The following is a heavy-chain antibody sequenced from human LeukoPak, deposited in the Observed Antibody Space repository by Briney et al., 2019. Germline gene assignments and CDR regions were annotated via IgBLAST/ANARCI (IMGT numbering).Heavy chain of an antibody. CDR2: ISSSGGSI. D-gene: IGHD4-17*01. CDR1: GFTFSSYA. V-gene: IGHV3-23*01. J-gene: IGHJ6*02. CDR3: AKDRYGDYSDYLYYRGMDV. Sequence: PGGSLRLSCAASGFTFSSYAMSWVRQAPEKGLEWVSSISSSGGSIYYADSVKGRFTMSRDNSKNTLYLQMNSLRAEDTAVYYCAKDRYGDYSDYLYYRGMDVSGQGTTVTVSS.